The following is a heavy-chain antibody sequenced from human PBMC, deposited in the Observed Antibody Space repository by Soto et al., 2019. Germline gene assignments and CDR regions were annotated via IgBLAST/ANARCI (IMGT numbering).Heavy chain of an antibody. CDR1: GFTFSSYA. Sequence: GGSLRLSCAASGFTFSSYAMSWVRQAPGKGLEWVSAISGSGGSTYYADSVKGRFTISRDNSKNTLYLQMNSLRAEDTAVYYCAIDSSGYYYFYYYGMDVWGQGTTVTVSS. J-gene: IGHJ6*02. V-gene: IGHV3-23*01. CDR2: ISGSGGST. D-gene: IGHD3-22*01. CDR3: AIDSSGYYYFYYYGMDV.